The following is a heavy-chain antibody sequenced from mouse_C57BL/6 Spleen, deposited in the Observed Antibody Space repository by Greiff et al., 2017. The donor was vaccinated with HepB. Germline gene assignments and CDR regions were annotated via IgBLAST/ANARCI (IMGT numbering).Heavy chain of an antibody. J-gene: IGHJ2*01. D-gene: IGHD1-1*01. CDR3: ARYYGSSYRFDY. V-gene: IGHV1-64*01. CDR2: IHPNSGST. Sequence: VQLQQSGPELVKPGASVKLSCKASGYTFTSYWMHWVKQRPGQGLEWIGMIHPNSGSTNYNEKFKSKATLTVDKSSSTAYMQLSSLTSEDSAVYYCARYYGSSYRFDYWGQGTTLTVSS. CDR1: GYTFTSYW.